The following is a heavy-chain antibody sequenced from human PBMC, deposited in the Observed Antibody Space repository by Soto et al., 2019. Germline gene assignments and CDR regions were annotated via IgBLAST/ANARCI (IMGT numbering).Heavy chain of an antibody. D-gene: IGHD3-16*02. CDR2: IIPIFGTA. CDR1: GGTFSSYA. V-gene: IGHV1-69*01. Sequence: QVQLVQSGAEVKKPGSSVKVPCKASGGTFSSYAISWVRQAPGQGLEWMGGIIPIFGTANYAQKFQGRVTITADESTSTAYMELSSLRSEDTAVYYCASQRRRITFGGVIVYYFDYWGQGTLVTVSS. J-gene: IGHJ4*02. CDR3: ASQRRRITFGGVIVYYFDY.